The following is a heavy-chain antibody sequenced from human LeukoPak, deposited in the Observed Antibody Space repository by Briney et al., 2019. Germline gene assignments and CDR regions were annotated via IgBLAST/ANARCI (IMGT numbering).Heavy chain of an antibody. D-gene: IGHD4/OR15-4a*01. CDR2: IYSDNT. J-gene: IGHJ4*02. CDR3: ARRAGAYSHPYDY. CDR1: GFTVSSNS. V-gene: IGHV3-53*01. Sequence: PGGSLRLSCPVSGFTVSSNSMSWVRQAPGKGLEWVSFIYSDNTHYSDSVKGRFTISRDNSKNTLYLQMNSLRAEDTAVCYCARRAGAYSHPYDYWGQGTLVTVSS.